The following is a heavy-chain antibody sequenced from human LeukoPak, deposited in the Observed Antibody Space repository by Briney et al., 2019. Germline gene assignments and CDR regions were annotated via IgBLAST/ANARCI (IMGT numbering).Heavy chain of an antibody. D-gene: IGHD3-3*01. V-gene: IGHV3-7*01. CDR2: IKQDGSEK. J-gene: IGHJ4*02. CDR3: ARVAYHDFWSGYLNY. Sequence: GGSLRLSCAASGFTFSRYWMSWVRQAPGKGLEWVANIKQDGSEKYYVDSVKGRFTISRDNAKNSLYLQMNSLRAEDTAVYYCARVAYHDFWSGYLNYWGQGTLVTVSS. CDR1: GFTFSRYW.